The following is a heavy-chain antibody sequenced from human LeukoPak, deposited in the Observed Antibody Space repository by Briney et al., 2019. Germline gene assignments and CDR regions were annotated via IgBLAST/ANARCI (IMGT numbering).Heavy chain of an antibody. CDR2: IVVGSGNT. D-gene: IGHD1-26*01. V-gene: IGHV1-58*01. J-gene: IGHJ4*02. CDR1: GFTFTSSA. CDR3: AADLRKWELRNFDY. Sequence: ASVKVSCTASGFTFTSSAVQWVRQARGQRLEWIGWIVVGSGNTNYAQKFQERVTITRDMSTSTAYMELSSLRSEDTAVYYCAADLRKWELRNFDYWGQGTLVTVSS.